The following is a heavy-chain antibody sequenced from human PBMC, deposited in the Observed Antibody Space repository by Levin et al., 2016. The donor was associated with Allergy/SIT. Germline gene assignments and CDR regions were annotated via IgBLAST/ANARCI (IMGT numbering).Heavy chain of an antibody. CDR1: GFTFSTYD. V-gene: IGHV3-21*01. D-gene: IGHD6-19*01. CDR3: ARWSGDSNGWRFDP. J-gene: IGHJ5*02. Sequence: GESLKISCAASGFTFSTYDMNWVRQAPGKGLEWVSLISSGSDYIYYADSVKGRITISRDNAKKSLYLQMNSLRAEDTAIYYCARWSGDSNGWRFDPWGQGTLVTVSS. CDR2: ISSGSDYI.